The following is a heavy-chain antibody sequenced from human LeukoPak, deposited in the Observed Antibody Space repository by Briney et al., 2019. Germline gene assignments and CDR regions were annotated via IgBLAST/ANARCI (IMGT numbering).Heavy chain of an antibody. J-gene: IGHJ4*02. D-gene: IGHD6-6*01. CDR3: AKQAARPPPGY. CDR2: ISYDGSNK. CDR1: GFTFSSYG. V-gene: IGHV3-30*18. Sequence: PGGSLRLSCAASGFTFSSYGMHWVRQAPGKGLEWVAVISYDGSNKYYADSVKGRFTISRDNSKNTLYLQMNSLRAEDTAVYYCAKQAARPPPGYWGQGTLVTVSS.